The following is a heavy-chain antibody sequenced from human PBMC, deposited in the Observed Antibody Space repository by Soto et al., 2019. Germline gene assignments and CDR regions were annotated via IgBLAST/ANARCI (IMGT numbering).Heavy chain of an antibody. CDR1: GFTFSSYG. CDR3: ATLVSTYYDILTGYYAPYYYYYMDV. Sequence: QVQLVESGGGVVQPGRSLRLSCAASGFTFSSYGMHWVRQAPGKGLEWVAVISYDGSNKYYADSVKGRFTISRDNSKNTLYLQMNSLRAEDTAVYYCATLVSTYYDILTGYYAPYYYYYMDVWGKGTTVTGSS. D-gene: IGHD3-9*01. V-gene: IGHV3-30*03. CDR2: ISYDGSNK. J-gene: IGHJ6*03.